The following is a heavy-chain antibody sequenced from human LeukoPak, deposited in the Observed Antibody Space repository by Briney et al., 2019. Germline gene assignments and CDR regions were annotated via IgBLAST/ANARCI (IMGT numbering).Heavy chain of an antibody. V-gene: IGHV4-59*12. CDR1: GGSISSDY. Sequence: SETLSLTCTVAGGSISSDYWSWIRQPPRKGLERIGFFYYSGTTNYNPSLKSRVTISVDTSKNHFSLRLSSVTAADTAMYYCARGTLYSGWSYYFDYWGQGSQVTVSS. CDR2: FYYSGTT. D-gene: IGHD6-19*01. CDR3: ARGTLYSGWSYYFDY. J-gene: IGHJ4*02.